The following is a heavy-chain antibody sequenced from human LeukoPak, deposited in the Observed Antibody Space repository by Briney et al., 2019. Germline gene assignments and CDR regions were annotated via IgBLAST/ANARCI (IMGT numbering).Heavy chain of an antibody. D-gene: IGHD3-22*01. CDR2: IYYSGST. CDR1: GGSISIYY. J-gene: IGHJ3*02. V-gene: IGHV4-59*01. Sequence: PSETLSLTCTVSGGSISIYYWSWIRQPPGKGLEWIGYIYYSGSTNYNPSLKSRVTISVDPSTNQFSLKLSSVTAADTAVYYCAREAHYYDSSGYWDAFDIWGQGTMVTVSS. CDR3: AREAHYYDSSGYWDAFDI.